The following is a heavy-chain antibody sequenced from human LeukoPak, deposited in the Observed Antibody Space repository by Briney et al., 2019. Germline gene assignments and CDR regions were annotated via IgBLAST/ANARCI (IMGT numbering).Heavy chain of an antibody. D-gene: IGHD3-10*01. J-gene: IGHJ6*02. CDR3: ARDRGDGSGSYSFWRNKVLYYGMDV. V-gene: IGHV6-1*01. CDR2: TYCRAKWYN. Sequence: SQTVSLTCAISGDIVSSYIAAENWIRQSPSRGLEWLGSTYCRAKWYNDYAVSVQSRITINPDTSKNQFSLQLNSLHPEDTDVSYCARDRGDGSGSYSFWRNKVLYYGMDVWGQATTVTVSS. CDR1: GDIVSSYIAA.